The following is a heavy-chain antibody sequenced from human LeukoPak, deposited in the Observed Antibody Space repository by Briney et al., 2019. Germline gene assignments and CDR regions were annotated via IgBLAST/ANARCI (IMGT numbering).Heavy chain of an antibody. D-gene: IGHD3-3*01. CDR3: AFGELGVVIRGRYYYYMDV. CDR1: GGTFSSYA. Sequence: GASVKVSCKASGGTFSSYAISWVRQAPGQGLEWMGGIIPIFGTANYAQKFQGRVTITADKSTSTAYMELSSLRSEDTAVYYCAFGELGVVIRGRYYYYMDVWGEGTTVTVSS. CDR2: IIPIFGTA. J-gene: IGHJ6*03. V-gene: IGHV1-69*06.